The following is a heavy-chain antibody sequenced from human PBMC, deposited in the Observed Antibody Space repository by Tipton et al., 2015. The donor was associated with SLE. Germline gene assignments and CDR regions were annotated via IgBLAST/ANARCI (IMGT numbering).Heavy chain of an antibody. J-gene: IGHJ4*02. V-gene: IGHV4-59*08. CDR1: GASVSSHY. CDR2: IHYNRDT. CDR3: ARGYCFAGSCYSFDY. D-gene: IGHD2-15*01. Sequence: TLSLTCTVSGASVSSHYWNWIRQTPGKGLEWIGYIHYNRDTNYHPSLKSRVTISLDTSKNQFSLRLNSVTAADTAVYYCARGYCFAGSCYSFDYWGQGALVTVSS.